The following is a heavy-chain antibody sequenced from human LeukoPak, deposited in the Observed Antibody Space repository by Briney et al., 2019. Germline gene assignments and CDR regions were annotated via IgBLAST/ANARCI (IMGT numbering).Heavy chain of an antibody. CDR3: AREVYGANNWFDP. Sequence: SETLSLTCTVSGGSISSYYWSWIRQTAGKGLERIGRIYTSGSTNYNPSLKSRVTMSVDTSKNQFSLKLSSVTAPDTAVYYCAREVYGANNWFDPWGEGTQVTVSS. V-gene: IGHV4-4*07. CDR2: IYTSGST. D-gene: IGHD5/OR15-5a*01. CDR1: GGSISSYY. J-gene: IGHJ5*02.